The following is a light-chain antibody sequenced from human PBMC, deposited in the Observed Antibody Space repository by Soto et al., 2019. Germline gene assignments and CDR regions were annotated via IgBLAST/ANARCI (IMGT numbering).Light chain of an antibody. CDR3: QQDNNLPPIT. CDR1: QRCSSRY. Sequence: TRSFSRGEGAAGCCRWIQRCSSRYLAWYQQKPGQAPRLLIYGASSRATGIPARFSGGGSGTDFTLTISSLQSEDFAVYYCQQDNNLPPITFGPGTRLEI. V-gene: IGKV3D-7*01. J-gene: IGKJ5*01. CDR2: GAS.